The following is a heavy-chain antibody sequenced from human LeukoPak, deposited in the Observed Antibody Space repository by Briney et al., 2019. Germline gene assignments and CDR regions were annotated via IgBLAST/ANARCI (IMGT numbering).Heavy chain of an antibody. CDR2: IYPGDSDT. V-gene: IGHV5-51*01. D-gene: IGHD4-17*01. CDR1: GYSFSDYW. J-gene: IGHJ5*02. Sequence: GESLKISCQGSGYSFSDYWIGWVRQMPGTGLEWMGIIYPGDSDTRYSPSFQGQATMSADKSISTAYLQWSSLNASVTAIYYRARLLAPSPAIRDWFDPWGQGTLVTVSS. CDR3: ARLLAPSPAIRDWFDP.